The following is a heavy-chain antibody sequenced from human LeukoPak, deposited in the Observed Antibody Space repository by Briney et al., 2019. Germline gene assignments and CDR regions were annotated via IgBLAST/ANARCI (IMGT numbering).Heavy chain of an antibody. CDR3: AKFVKLQYNY. Sequence: GGSLRLSCAASGFTFSNFAMSWVRQAPGKGLEWVSAISGSGGSTYYTDSVKGRFTISRDNSKNTLYLQMNSLRAEDTAVYYCAKFVKLQYNYWGQGTLVTVSS. J-gene: IGHJ4*02. CDR1: GFTFSNFA. V-gene: IGHV3-23*01. CDR2: ISGSGGST. D-gene: IGHD3-16*02.